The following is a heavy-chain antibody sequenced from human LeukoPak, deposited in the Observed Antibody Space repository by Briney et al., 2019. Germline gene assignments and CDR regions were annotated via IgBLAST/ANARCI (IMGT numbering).Heavy chain of an antibody. V-gene: IGHV3-30*04. Sequence: GGSLRLSCTASGFTFGDYAMSWFRQAPGKGLEWVAVISYDGSNKYYADSVKGRFTISRDNSKNTLYLQMNSLRAEDTAVYYCAKADCSGGSCYAGYWGQGTLVTVSS. CDR3: AKADCSGGSCYAGY. J-gene: IGHJ4*02. D-gene: IGHD2-15*01. CDR2: ISYDGSNK. CDR1: GFTFGDYA.